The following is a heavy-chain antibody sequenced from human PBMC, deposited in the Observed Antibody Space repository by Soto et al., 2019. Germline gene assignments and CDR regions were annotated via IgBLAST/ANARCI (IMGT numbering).Heavy chain of an antibody. J-gene: IGHJ4*02. D-gene: IGHD3-10*01. CDR2: ISSSSSYI. V-gene: IGHV3-21*01. CDR3: ARVGAMVRGVIPDY. Sequence: EVQLVESGGGLVKPGGSLRLSCAASGFTFSSYSMNWVRQAPGKGLEWVSSISSSSSYIYYADSVKGRFTISRDNDKNSLYLQMNSLRAEDTAVYYCARVGAMVRGVIPDYWGQGTLVTVSS. CDR1: GFTFSSYS.